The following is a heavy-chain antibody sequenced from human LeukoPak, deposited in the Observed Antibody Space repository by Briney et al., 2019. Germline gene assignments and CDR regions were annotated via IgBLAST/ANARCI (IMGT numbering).Heavy chain of an antibody. J-gene: IGHJ4*02. CDR1: GFTFSSYG. D-gene: IGHD1-26*01. Sequence: GRSLRLSCAASGFTFSSYGMHWVSQAPGKGLEWVAVIWYDGSNKYYADSVKGRFTISRDNSKNTLYLQMNSLRAEDTAVYYCARVGSGSYYLGDYWGQGTLVTVSS. V-gene: IGHV3-33*01. CDR2: IWYDGSNK. CDR3: ARVGSGSYYLGDY.